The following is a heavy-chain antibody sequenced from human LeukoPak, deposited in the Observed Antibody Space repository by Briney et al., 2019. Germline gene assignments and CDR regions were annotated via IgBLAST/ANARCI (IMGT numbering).Heavy chain of an antibody. CDR3: AKDKGWGYSTYDFYGMTS. V-gene: IGHV3-23*01. CDR2: ISGSGGST. Sequence: PGGSLRLSCAASGFTFSSYAMSWVRQAPGKGLEWVSAISGSGGSTYYADSVKGRFTISRDNSKNTLYLQMNSLRAEDTAVYYCAKDKGWGYSTYDFYGMTSGAKGPRSPSP. CDR1: GFTFSSYA. D-gene: IGHD1-26*01. J-gene: IGHJ6*02.